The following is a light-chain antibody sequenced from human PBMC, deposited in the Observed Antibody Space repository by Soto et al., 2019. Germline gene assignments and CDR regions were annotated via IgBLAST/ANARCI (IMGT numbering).Light chain of an antibody. CDR1: SSDVGGYNY. Sequence: QSVLTQPASVSGSHGQSITISCTGTSSDVGGYNYVSWYQQHPGKAPKLMIYEVSNRPSGVSNRFSGSKSGNTASLTISGLQAEDEADYYCSSYTRNSTLVFGGGTKLTVL. CDR2: EVS. J-gene: IGLJ2*01. CDR3: SSYTRNSTLV. V-gene: IGLV2-14*01.